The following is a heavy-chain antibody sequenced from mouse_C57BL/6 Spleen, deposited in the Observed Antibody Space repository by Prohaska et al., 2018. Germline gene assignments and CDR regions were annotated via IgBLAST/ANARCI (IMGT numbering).Heavy chain of an antibody. CDR1: GFTFSCFW. J-gene: IGHJ1*03. Sequence: EVQLLETGGGLVQPGGSRGLSCEGPGFTFSCFWMSWVRQTPGKTLEWIGDINSDGSAINYAPSIKDRFTIFRDNDKSTLYLQMSNVRSEDTATYFCMRYGNYWYFDVWGTGTTVTVSS. CDR2: INSDGSAI. CDR3: MRYGNYWYFDV. D-gene: IGHD2-1*01. V-gene: IGHV11-2*01.